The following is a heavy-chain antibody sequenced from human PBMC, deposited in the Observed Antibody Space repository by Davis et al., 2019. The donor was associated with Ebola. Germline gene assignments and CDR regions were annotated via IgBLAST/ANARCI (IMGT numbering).Heavy chain of an antibody. J-gene: IGHJ6*02. Sequence: GESLKISCAASGFTFSSYSMNWVRQAPGKGLEWVSYISSSSSTIYYADSVKGRFTISRDNAKNSLYLQMNSLRDEDTAVYYCARSGYSYGPIYYYYGMDVWGQGTTVTVSS. D-gene: IGHD5-18*01. CDR3: ARSGYSYGPIYYYYGMDV. CDR1: GFTFSSYS. V-gene: IGHV3-48*02. CDR2: ISSSSSTI.